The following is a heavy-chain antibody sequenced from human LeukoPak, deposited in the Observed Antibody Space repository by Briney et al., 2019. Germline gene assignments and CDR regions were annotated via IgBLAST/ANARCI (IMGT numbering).Heavy chain of an antibody. CDR1: GHSISSGYY. J-gene: IGHJ4*02. CDR3: ASTITVTTDY. V-gene: IGHV4-38-2*02. CDR2: IYHSGSV. Sequence: SETLSLTCTVSGHSISSGYYWGWIRQPPGKGLEWIGSIYHSGSVYFNPSLKSRVTISVDTSNNQFSLKLSSVTAADTAVYYCASTITVTTDYWGQGTLVTVSS. D-gene: IGHD4-17*01.